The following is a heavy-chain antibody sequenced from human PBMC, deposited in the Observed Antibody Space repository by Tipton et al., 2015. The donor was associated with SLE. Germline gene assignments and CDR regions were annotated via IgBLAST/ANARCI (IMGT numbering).Heavy chain of an antibody. CDR2: IYYSGST. J-gene: IGHJ4*02. D-gene: IGHD7-27*01. CDR1: GGSISSSSYY. V-gene: IGHV4-39*07. CDR3: AAWGYGYFDY. Sequence: TLFLTCTVSGGSISSSSYYWGWIRQPPGKGLEWIGSIYYSGSTYYNPSLKSRVTISVDTSKNQFSLKLSSVTAADTAVYYCAAWGYGYFDYWGQGTLVTVSS.